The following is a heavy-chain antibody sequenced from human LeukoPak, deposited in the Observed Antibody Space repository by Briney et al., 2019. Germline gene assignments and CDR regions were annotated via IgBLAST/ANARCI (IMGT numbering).Heavy chain of an antibody. Sequence: GGCLRVSRVHSLFSVSINYLSWVRPAPGRGVELVSVIYSCGNTYYADSVKGRFTISRDNSKNTVYLQMNSLRAEDTAVYYCARGETSSYDYWGQGTLVTVSS. J-gene: IGHJ4*02. CDR2: IYSCGNT. D-gene: IGHD2-2*01. CDR1: LFSVSINY. CDR3: ARGETSSYDY. V-gene: IGHV3-53*01.